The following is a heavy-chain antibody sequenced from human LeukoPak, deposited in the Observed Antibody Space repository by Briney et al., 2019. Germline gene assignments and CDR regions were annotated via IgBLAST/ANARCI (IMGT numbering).Heavy chain of an antibody. Sequence: SETLSLTCTVSGGPISSYYWSWIRQPPGKGLERIGYIYYSGSTNYNPSLKSRVTISVDTSKDQFSLKLSSVTAADTAVYYCARYVWGSYPTFEDYWGQGTLVTVSS. V-gene: IGHV4-59*01. CDR2: IYYSGST. CDR3: ARYVWGSYPTFEDY. J-gene: IGHJ4*02. CDR1: GGPISSYY. D-gene: IGHD3-16*02.